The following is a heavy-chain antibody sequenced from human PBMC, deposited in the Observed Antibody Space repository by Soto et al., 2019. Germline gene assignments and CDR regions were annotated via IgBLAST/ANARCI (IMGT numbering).Heavy chain of an antibody. CDR2: ISAYNGNT. CDR3: ARERGGLEWLRFDYYYVIDV. CDR1: GYTFTSYG. J-gene: IGHJ6*02. D-gene: IGHD5-12*01. Sequence: ASVKVSCKASGYTFTSYGISWVRQAPGQGLEWMGWISAYNGNTNYAQKLQGRVTMTTDTSTSTAYMELRSLRSDDTAVYCCARERGGLEWLRFDYYYVIDVWGQRSSDTGSS. V-gene: IGHV1-18*01.